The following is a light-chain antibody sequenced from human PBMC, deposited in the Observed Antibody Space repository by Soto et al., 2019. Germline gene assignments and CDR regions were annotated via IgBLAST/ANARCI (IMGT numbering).Light chain of an antibody. CDR2: GVS. V-gene: IGKV3-20*01. J-gene: IGKJ2*01. CDR3: QQYGRSPLMYT. CDR1: QSITSNF. Sequence: EIVLTQSPGTLSLSPGERATLSCRASQSITSNFLAWYQQKPGQAPRLLIYGVSTRAAGVPDRFSGSGSGPDFTLTITRLEPEDFAVYYCQQYGRSPLMYTFGQGTKLGVK.